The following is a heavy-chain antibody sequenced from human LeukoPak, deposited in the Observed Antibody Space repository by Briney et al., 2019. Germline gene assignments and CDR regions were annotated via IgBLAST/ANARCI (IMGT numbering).Heavy chain of an antibody. V-gene: IGHV1-69*01. D-gene: IGHD6-19*01. J-gene: IGHJ3*02. CDR2: IIPIFSTA. CDR3: ARTRLSGYSSGWGKDAFDI. CDR1: GGTFSSYA. Sequence: GASVTVSCTASGGTFSSYAISWVRPAPGQGLEWMGGIIPIFSTANYAQKFQGRVTITADESTSTAYMEMSSLRSEDTAVYYCARTRLSGYSSGWGKDAFDIWGQGTMVTVSS.